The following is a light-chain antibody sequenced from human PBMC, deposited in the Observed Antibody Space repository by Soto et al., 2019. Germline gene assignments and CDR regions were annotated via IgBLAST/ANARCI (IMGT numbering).Light chain of an antibody. CDR3: QQYAGSPWT. CDR1: QSVSSSH. CDR2: VAS. J-gene: IGKJ1*01. V-gene: IGKV3-20*01. Sequence: EIVLTQSPGTLSLSSGERVTLSCRASQSVSSSHLAWYQQKPGQAPRLLIYVASSRATGVPDRFSGSGSGTDFTLTINRLEPEDFAVYYCQQYAGSPWTVGQGTKVEI.